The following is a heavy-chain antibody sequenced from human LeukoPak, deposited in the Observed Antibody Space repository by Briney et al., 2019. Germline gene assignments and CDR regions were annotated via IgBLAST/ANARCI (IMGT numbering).Heavy chain of an antibody. D-gene: IGHD3-10*01. CDR2: ISYDGSNK. CDR1: GFTFSSYA. J-gene: IGHJ5*02. V-gene: IGHV3-30-3*01. CDR3: ARDVHGSGKNWFDP. Sequence: PGGSLRLSCAASGFTFSSYAMHWVRQAPGKGLEWVAVISYDGSNKYYADSVKGRFTISRDNSKNTLYLQMNSLRAEDTAVYYCARDVHGSGKNWFDPWGQGTLVIVSS.